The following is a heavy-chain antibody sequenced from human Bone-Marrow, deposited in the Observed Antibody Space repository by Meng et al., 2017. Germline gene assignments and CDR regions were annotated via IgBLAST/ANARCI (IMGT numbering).Heavy chain of an antibody. CDR1: GYTFPDYW. V-gene: IGHV1-2*06. CDR3: ARDEDISAAGKLFGDY. Sequence: QVQLVRLGAGVKKPGASVKVSCKASGYTFPDYWLHWVRRAPGQGLEWMGRINPKSGDTHYAQRFQGRVTMTGDTSISTAYMELSGLRSDDTAMYYCARDEDISAAGKLFGDYWGQGTLVTVSS. CDR2: INPKSGDT. J-gene: IGHJ4*02. D-gene: IGHD6-13*01.